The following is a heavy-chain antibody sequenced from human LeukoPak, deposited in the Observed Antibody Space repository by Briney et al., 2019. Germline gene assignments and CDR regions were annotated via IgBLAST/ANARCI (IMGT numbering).Heavy chain of an antibody. D-gene: IGHD3-22*01. CDR1: GFIFRNYV. J-gene: IGHJ4*02. V-gene: IGHV3-23*01. CDR2: ISNSGGST. Sequence: GGSLRLSCAASGFIFRNYVVAWVRQAPGKGLEWVSQISNSGGSTYYADSVKGRFTISRDNAKNSLYLQMNSLRAEDTAVYYCAKGRHSSGFNYFDYWGQGTLVTVSS. CDR3: AKGRHSSGFNYFDY.